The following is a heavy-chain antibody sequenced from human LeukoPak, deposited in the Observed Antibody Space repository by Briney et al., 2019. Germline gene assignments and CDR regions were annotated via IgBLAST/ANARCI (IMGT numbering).Heavy chain of an antibody. CDR2: INHSGST. CDR3: ARAGYYYGSGSYLKYFQH. V-gene: IGHV4-30-2*01. CDR1: GGSISSGGYS. Sequence: PSETLSLTCAVSGGSISSGGYSWSWIRQPPGKGLEWIGEINHSGSTNYNPSLKSRVTISVDTSKNQFSLKLSSVTAADTAVYCCARAGYYYGSGSYLKYFQHWGQGTLVTVSS. D-gene: IGHD3-10*01. J-gene: IGHJ1*01.